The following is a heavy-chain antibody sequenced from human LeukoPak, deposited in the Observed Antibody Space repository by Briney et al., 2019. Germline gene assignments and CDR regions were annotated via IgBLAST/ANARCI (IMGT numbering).Heavy chain of an antibody. CDR3: ARAHDRGYSYGFDY. J-gene: IGHJ4*02. CDR2: IYSGGNT. V-gene: IGHV3-66*01. CDR1: GFTVSSNY. D-gene: IGHD2-15*01. Sequence: GWSLRLSCVASGFTVSSNYMRWLRQAPGKELNGVSGIYSGGNTYYADSVQGRFTMSRENPENTLYLQMNSLRAEDPAVYYCARAHDRGYSYGFDYWGQGTLVTVSS.